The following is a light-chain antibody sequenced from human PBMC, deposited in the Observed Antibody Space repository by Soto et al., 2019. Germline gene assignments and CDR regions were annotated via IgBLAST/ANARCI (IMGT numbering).Light chain of an antibody. CDR2: DVS. J-gene: IGLJ1*01. V-gene: IGLV2-11*01. CDR1: SSDVGGYNY. Sequence: QSALTQPRSVSGSPGQSVTISCTGTSSDVGGYNYVSWFQQHSGKAPQLMIYDVSKRPSGVPDRFSGSKSGNTASLTISGLQAEDEADYYCCSYAGSYNYVFGTGTKLTVL. CDR3: CSYAGSYNYV.